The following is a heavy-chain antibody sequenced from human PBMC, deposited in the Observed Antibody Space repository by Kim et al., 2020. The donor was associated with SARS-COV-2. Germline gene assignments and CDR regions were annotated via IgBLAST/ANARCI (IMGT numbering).Heavy chain of an antibody. CDR1: GYTFTSYY. J-gene: IGHJ6*02. V-gene: IGHV1-46*01. D-gene: IGHD2-21*02. Sequence: ASVKVSCKASGYTFTSYYMHWVRQAPGQGLEWMGIINPSGGSTSYAQKFQGRVTMTRDTSTSTVYMELSSLRSEDTAVYYCARDGKGGDSGNYGMDVWGQGTTVTVSS. CDR3: ARDGKGGDSGNYGMDV. CDR2: INPSGGST.